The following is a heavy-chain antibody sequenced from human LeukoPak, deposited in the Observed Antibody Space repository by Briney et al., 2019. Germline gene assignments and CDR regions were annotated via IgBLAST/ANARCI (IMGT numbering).Heavy chain of an antibody. CDR1: GFTFNNFG. V-gene: IGHV3-23*01. CDR2: ICDDGRGT. CDR3: AKDHGLHYYDYGIDV. Sequence: GGSVRLSCAASGFTFNNFGMSWVRQAPGKGLEWVSSICDDGRGTDYTDSVKGRFTISRDSSKNTLYLQMNSLRAEDTAVYYCAKDHGLHYYDYGIDVWGHGTTVTVSS. J-gene: IGHJ6*02. D-gene: IGHD4-11*01.